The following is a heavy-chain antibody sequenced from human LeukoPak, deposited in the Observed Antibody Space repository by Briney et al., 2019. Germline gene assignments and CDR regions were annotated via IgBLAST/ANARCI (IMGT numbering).Heavy chain of an antibody. CDR2: IKQDGSEK. V-gene: IGHV3-7*01. J-gene: IGHJ4*02. CDR3: ARALRVEDDYGDYVLGFDY. CDR1: GFTFSSYW. Sequence: GGSLRLSCAASGFTFSSYWMSWVRQAPGKGLEWVANIKQDGSEKYYVDSVKGRFTISRDNAKNSLYLQMNSLRAEDTAVYYCARALRVEDDYGDYVLGFDYWGQGTLVTVSS. D-gene: IGHD4-17*01.